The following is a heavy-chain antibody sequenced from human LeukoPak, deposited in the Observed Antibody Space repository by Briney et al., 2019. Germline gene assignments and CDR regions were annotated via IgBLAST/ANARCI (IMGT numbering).Heavy chain of an antibody. CDR3: ARDCHYYDSSGYYSGMDV. CDR2: IYYSGST. V-gene: IGHV4-31*03. D-gene: IGHD3-22*01. CDR1: GGSISSGGYY. Sequence: SETLSLTCTVSGGSISSGGYYWSWIRQHPGKGLEWIGYIYYSGSTYYNPSLKSRVTISVDTCKNQFSLKLSSVTAADTAVYYCARDCHYYDSSGYYSGMDVWGQGTTVTVSS. J-gene: IGHJ6*02.